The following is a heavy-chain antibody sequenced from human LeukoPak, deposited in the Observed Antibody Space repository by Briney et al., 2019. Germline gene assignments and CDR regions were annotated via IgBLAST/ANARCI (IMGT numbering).Heavy chain of an antibody. V-gene: IGHV3-23*01. Sequence: PGGSLRLSCAASGFTFSSYAMSWVCQAPGKGLEWVSAISGSGGSTYYADSVKGRFTISRDNSKNTLYLQMNSLRAEDTAVYYCAKEWTVIAVAVPYYFDYWGQGTLVTVSS. CDR3: AKEWTVIAVAVPYYFDY. J-gene: IGHJ4*02. CDR1: GFTFSSYA. CDR2: ISGSGGST. D-gene: IGHD6-19*01.